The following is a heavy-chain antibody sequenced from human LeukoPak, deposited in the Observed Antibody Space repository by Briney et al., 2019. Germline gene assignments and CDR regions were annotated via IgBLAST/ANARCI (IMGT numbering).Heavy chain of an antibody. CDR1: GGSISGYY. J-gene: IGHJ3*02. CDR3: ARGNPSSGDAFDI. D-gene: IGHD6-19*01. CDR2: IYYSGST. V-gene: IGHV4-59*08. Sequence: SETLSLTCTVSGGSISGYYCIWIRQPPGKGLEWVGYIYYSGSTSYNPSLRSRVTISVDTSKSQFSLKVSSVTASDTAVYYCARGNPSSGDAFDIWGRGTRVTVSS.